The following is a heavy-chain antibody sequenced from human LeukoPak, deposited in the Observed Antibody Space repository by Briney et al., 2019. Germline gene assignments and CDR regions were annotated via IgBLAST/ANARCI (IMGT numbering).Heavy chain of an antibody. CDR1: GFTFSDYN. J-gene: IGHJ6*02. CDR2: ITNGGSTI. CDR3: ARSIGLTGGGVDV. D-gene: IGHD3-9*01. Sequence: GGSLRLSCAASGFTFSDYNMTWVRQAPGKGLEWVSYITNGGSTIHHADSVKGRFAISRDNAKKTLYLQMNSLRAEDTAVYYCARSIGLTGGGVDVWGQGTTVTVSS. V-gene: IGHV3-11*01.